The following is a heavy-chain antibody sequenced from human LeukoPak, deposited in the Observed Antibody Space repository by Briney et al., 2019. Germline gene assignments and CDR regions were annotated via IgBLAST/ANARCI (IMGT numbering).Heavy chain of an antibody. J-gene: IGHJ6*03. Sequence: GASVKVSCKASGYTFTIYGISWVRQAPGQGLEWMGWISAYNGNTNYAQKLQGRVTMTTDTSTSTAYMELRSLRSDDTAVYYCARAFSSGYLGYYYYYMDVWGKGTTVTVSS. CDR1: GYTFTIYG. V-gene: IGHV1-18*01. CDR2: ISAYNGNT. D-gene: IGHD3-9*01. CDR3: ARAFSSGYLGYYYYYMDV.